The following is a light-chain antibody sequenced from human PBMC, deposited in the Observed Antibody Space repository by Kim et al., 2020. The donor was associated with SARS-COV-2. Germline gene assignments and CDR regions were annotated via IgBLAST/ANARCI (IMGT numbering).Light chain of an antibody. V-gene: IGKV3-20*01. CDR1: QNIRSNY. J-gene: IGKJ2*01. CDR2: GAS. CDR3: QQYGSSPPQYI. Sequence: EIVLTQSPGTLSLSPGERATLSCRAGQNIRSNYLAWYQQKPGQAPRLLIYGASSRATGIPDRFSGSGSGTDFTLTISRLEPEDFAVYFCQQYGSSPPQYIFGQGTKLDI.